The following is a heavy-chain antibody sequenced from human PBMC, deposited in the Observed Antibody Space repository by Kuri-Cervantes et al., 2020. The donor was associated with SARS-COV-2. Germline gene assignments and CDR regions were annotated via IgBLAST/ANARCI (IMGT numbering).Heavy chain of an antibody. CDR2: ISAYNGNT. Sequence: ASVKVSCKASGYTFTSYGISWVRQAPGQGLEWMGWISAYNGNTNYAQKLQGRVTMTTDTSTSTAYMELRSLRSEDTAVYYCARAAMAVYYFDYWGQGTLVTVSS. CDR1: GYTFTSYG. D-gene: IGHD5-18*01. V-gene: IGHV1-18*01. J-gene: IGHJ4*02. CDR3: ARAAMAVYYFDY.